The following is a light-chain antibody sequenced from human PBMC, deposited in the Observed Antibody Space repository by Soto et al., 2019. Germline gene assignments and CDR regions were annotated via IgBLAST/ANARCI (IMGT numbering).Light chain of an antibody. CDR1: SSDVGGYNY. J-gene: IGLJ1*01. V-gene: IGLV2-11*01. CDR3: CSYAGSGRYV. Sequence: QSALTQPRSVSGSPGQSVTISCTGSSSDVGGYNYVSWYQQHPGKAPKVMIYDVSERPSGVPDRFSGSKSGNTASLTISGLQAEDEVDYYCCSYAGSGRYVFGTGTKLTVL. CDR2: DVS.